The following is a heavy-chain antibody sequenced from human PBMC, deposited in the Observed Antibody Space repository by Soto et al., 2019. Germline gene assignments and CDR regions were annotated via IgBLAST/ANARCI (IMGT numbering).Heavy chain of an antibody. V-gene: IGHV3-21*01. J-gene: IGHJ6*02. CDR1: GFTFSTYG. Sequence: EMQLVESGGGLVKPGGSLRLSCAASGFTFSTYGMNWVRQAPGKGLEWVSSISSGSEYIYYADSLKGRLTISRDNARNSLYLQLNSLRAEDTAVYYFATYGAAGSVMEVWGQGTTVTVSS. CDR3: ATYGAAGSVMEV. D-gene: IGHD6-13*01. CDR2: ISSGSEYI.